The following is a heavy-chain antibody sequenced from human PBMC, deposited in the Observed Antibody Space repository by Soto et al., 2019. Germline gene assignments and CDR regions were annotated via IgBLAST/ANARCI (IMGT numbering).Heavy chain of an antibody. Sequence: PSEALSLTCAVYGGSFSGYYWSWIRQPPGKGLEWIGEINHSGSTNYNPSLKSRVTISVDTSKNQFSLKLSSVTAADTAVYYCARCVTCGATENNWFDPWGKETLVTVSS. CDR3: ARCVTCGATENNWFDP. CDR1: GGSFSGYY. J-gene: IGHJ5*02. V-gene: IGHV4-34*01. CDR2: INHSGST. D-gene: IGHD1-26*01.